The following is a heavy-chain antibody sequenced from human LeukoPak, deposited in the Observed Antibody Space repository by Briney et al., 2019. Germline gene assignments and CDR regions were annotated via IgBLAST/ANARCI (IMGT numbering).Heavy chain of an antibody. CDR3: ARNPGGDIVVVPAAILFGWFDP. D-gene: IGHD2-2*01. CDR2: IIPIFGTA. J-gene: IGHJ5*02. V-gene: IGHV1-69*01. Sequence: SVKVSCKASGGTLSSYAISWVRQAPGQGLEWMGGIIPIFGTANYAQKFQGRVTITADESTSTAYMELSSLRSEDTAVYYCARNPGGDIVVVPAAILFGWFDPWGQGTLVTVSS. CDR1: GGTLSSYA.